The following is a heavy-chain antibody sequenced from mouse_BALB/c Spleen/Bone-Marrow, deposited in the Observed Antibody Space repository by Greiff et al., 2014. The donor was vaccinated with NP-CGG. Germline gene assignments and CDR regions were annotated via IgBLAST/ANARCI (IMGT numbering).Heavy chain of an antibody. CDR3: ARGVVATDY. Sequence: VQLKESGGGLVQPGGSLRLSCATSGFTFTDYYMSWVRQPPGKALEWLGFIRNKANGYTTEYSTSVKGRFTISRDNSQSILYLQMNTLRAEDSATYSCARGVVATDYWGQGTTLTVSS. CDR1: GFTFTDYY. J-gene: IGHJ2*01. CDR2: IRNKANGYTT. V-gene: IGHV7-3*02. D-gene: IGHD1-1*01.